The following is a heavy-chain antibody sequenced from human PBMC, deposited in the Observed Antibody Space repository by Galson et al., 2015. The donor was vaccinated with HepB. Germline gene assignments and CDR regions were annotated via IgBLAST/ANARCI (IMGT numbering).Heavy chain of an antibody. D-gene: IGHD1-26*01. CDR3: ARDHAVGATWGYFYHYGMDV. CDR1: GFDITSYA. V-gene: IGHV3-33*01. J-gene: IGHJ6*02. Sequence: LRLSCAAPGFDITSYAMTWVPQAPRKGLEWVASMWCPGSKKNYSVSVKGRVTVSRDKSTNKLYMQWNSLRAEDTAVYYCARDHAVGATWGYFYHYGMDVWGQGTTVTVSS. CDR2: MWCPGSKK.